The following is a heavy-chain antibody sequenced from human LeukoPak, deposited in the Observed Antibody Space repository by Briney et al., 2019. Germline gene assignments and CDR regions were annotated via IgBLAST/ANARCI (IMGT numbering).Heavy chain of an antibody. CDR1: GYTSTGYY. CDR2: INPNSGGT. J-gene: IGHJ6*02. CDR3: ARGGGSSGWYGGDYYYYYGMDV. V-gene: IGHV1-2*02. D-gene: IGHD6-19*01. Sequence: ASVKVSCKASGYTSTGYYMHWVRQAPGQGLEWMGWINPNSGGTNYAQKFQGRVTMTRDTSISTAYMELSRLRSDDTAVYYCARGGGSSGWYGGDYYYYYGMDVWGQGTTVTVSS.